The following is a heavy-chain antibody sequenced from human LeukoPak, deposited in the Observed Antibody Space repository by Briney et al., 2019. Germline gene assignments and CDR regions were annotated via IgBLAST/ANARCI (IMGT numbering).Heavy chain of an antibody. CDR3: AKDGSTEQTSSFDY. CDR2: ISSAGAST. J-gene: IGHJ4*02. D-gene: IGHD2-2*01. V-gene: IGHV3-23*01. CDR1: GFQFDNYA. Sequence: GGSLRLSCAASGFQFDNYAMSWVRQTPRKGLEWVSTISSAGASTYYADSVKGRFTIPRDNFKNTLYLQMDSLGAEDTALYFCAKDGSTEQTSSFDYWGQGTLVTVSS.